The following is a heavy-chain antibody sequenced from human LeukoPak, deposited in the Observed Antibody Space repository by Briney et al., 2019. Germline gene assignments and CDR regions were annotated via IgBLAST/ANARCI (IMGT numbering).Heavy chain of an antibody. CDR2: IIPIFGTA. D-gene: IGHD3-22*01. CDR3: ARDVTGYYDSSGYYYNLWFDP. CDR1: GGTFSSYA. V-gene: IGHV1-69*06. J-gene: IGHJ5*02. Sequence: SVKVSCKASGGTFSSYAISWVRQAPGQGLEWMGGIIPIFGTANYAQKFQGRVTITADKSTSTAYMELSSLRSEDTAVYYCARDVTGYYDSSGYYYNLWFDPWGQGTLVTVSS.